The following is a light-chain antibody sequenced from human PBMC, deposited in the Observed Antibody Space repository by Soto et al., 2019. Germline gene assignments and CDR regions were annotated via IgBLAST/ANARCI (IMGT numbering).Light chain of an antibody. CDR3: SSYTSSSTLV. V-gene: IGLV2-14*01. CDR1: SRDVGGYNY. J-gene: IGLJ2*01. CDR2: DVS. Sequence: QAVVTQPASVSGSPGQSITISCTGTSRDVGGYNYVSWSQQHPGKAPKLMIYDVSNRPSGVSNRFSGSKSGNTASLTISGLQAEDEADYYCSSYTSSSTLVFGVGTKLTAL.